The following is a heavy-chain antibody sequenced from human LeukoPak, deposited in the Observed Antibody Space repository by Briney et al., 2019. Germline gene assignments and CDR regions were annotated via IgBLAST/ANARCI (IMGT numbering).Heavy chain of an antibody. CDR2: IYYSGST. CDR3: AREYRYCSGGSCNYGMDV. J-gene: IGHJ6*02. CDR1: GGSISSYY. V-gene: IGHV4-59*01. Sequence: PSETLSLTCTVSGGSISSYYWSWIRQPPGKGLEWIGYIYYSGSTNYNPSLKSRVTISVDTSKNQFSLKLSSVTAADTAVYYCAREYRYCSGGSCNYGMDVWGQGTTVTVSS. D-gene: IGHD2-15*01.